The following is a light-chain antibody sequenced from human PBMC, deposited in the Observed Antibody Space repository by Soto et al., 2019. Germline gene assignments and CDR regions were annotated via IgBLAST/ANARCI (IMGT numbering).Light chain of an antibody. CDR2: TAS. V-gene: IGKV1-5*03. CDR1: QSINRW. CDR3: QHDYSYPGT. Sequence: DIQMILSRSSLSASVVDRVHITSRASQSINRWMAWYQQKPGKAPQLLIYTASSLQSGVPSRFSGSGSGTEFTLTISSLQPEDFATYYCQHDYSYPGTFGHGTKVDI. J-gene: IGKJ3*01.